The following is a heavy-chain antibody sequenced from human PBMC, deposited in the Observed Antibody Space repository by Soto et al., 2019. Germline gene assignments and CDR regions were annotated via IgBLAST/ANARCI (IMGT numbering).Heavy chain of an antibody. Sequence: TGGSLRLSCAASGFTFSSYAMHWVRQAPGKGLEWVAVISYDGSNKYCADSVKGRFTISRDNSKNTLYLQMNSLRAEDTAVYYCARDMVPAAISQTMDGGMDVWGQGTTVIVSS. V-gene: IGHV3-30-3*01. CDR3: ARDMVPAAISQTMDGGMDV. CDR2: ISYDGSNK. D-gene: IGHD2-2*01. CDR1: GFTFSSYA. J-gene: IGHJ6*02.